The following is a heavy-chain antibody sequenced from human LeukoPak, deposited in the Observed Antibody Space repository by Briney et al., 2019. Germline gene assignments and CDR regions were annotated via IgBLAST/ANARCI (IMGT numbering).Heavy chain of an antibody. CDR3: ARVGCSGGSCYSPYYYGVDV. CDR2: TRNKANSYTT. J-gene: IGHJ6*02. V-gene: IGHV3-72*01. D-gene: IGHD2-15*01. CDR1: GFTFSSYW. Sequence: PGGSLRLSCAASGFTFSSYWMSWVRQAPGKGLEWVGRTRNKANSYTTEYAASVKGRFTTSRDDSKNSLYLQMNSLKTEDTAVYYCARVGCSGGSCYSPYYYGVDVWGQGTTVTVSS.